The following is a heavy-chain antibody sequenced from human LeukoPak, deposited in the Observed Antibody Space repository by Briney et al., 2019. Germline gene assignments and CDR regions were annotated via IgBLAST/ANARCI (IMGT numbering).Heavy chain of an antibody. D-gene: IGHD6-19*01. V-gene: IGHV3-30-3*01. J-gene: IGHJ3*02. CDR3: ASVSMYRYSSGWHEDAFDI. CDR2: ISYDGSNK. CDR1: GFTFSSYA. Sequence: GRSLRLSCAASGFTFSSYAMHWVRQAPGKGLEWVAVISYDGSNKYYADSVKGRFTISRDNSKNTLYLQMNSLRAEDTAVYYCASVSMYRYSSGWHEDAFDIWGQGTMVTVSS.